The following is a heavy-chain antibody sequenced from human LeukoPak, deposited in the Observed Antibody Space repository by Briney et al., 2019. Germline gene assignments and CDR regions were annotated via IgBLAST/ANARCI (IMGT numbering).Heavy chain of an antibody. V-gene: IGHV4-59*01. CDR2: TSYSGST. J-gene: IGHJ5*02. Sequence: SETLSLTCTVSGGSISNYYWIWIRQPPGKGLEWIGYTSYSGSTNYNPSLRGRVTISVDTSKNQFSLRLTSVTAADTAVYYCARGHDGVVGWFAPWGRGTLVTVSS. CDR3: ARGHDGVVGWFAP. CDR1: GGSISNYY. D-gene: IGHD2-15*01.